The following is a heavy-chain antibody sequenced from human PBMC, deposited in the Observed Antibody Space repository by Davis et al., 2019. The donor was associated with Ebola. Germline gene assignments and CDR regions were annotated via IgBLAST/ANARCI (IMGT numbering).Heavy chain of an antibody. D-gene: IGHD5-12*01. V-gene: IGHV3-48*02. CDR3: ARGFYVDIVAAYNWFDP. CDR1: VITFSSYA. Sequence: PGGSLRLSCTDSVITFSSYAMTWVRQAPGKGLEWVSYISSSSSTIYYADSVKGRFTISRDNAKNSLYLQMNSLRDEDTAVYYCARGFYVDIVAAYNWFDPWGQGTLVTVSS. J-gene: IGHJ5*02. CDR2: ISSSSSTI.